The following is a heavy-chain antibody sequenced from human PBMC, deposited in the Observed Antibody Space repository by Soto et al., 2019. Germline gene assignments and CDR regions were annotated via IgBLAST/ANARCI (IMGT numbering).Heavy chain of an antibody. CDR3: TSADIVIMVYACVDY. CDR1: GFTFSNAW. CDR2: IKSKTDGGTT. J-gene: IGHJ4*02. D-gene: IGHD2-8*01. Sequence: GGSLRLSCAASGFTFSNAWMSWVRQAPGKGLEWVGRIKSKTDGGTTDYAAPVKGRFTISRDDSKNTLYLQMNSLKTEDTAVYYCTSADIVIMVYACVDYWDQGTLVTVSS. V-gene: IGHV3-15*01.